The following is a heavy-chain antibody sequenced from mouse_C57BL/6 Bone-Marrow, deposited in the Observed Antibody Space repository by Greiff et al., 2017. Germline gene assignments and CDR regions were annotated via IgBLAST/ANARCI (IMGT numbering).Heavy chain of an antibody. CDR1: GFTFSDYY. D-gene: IGHD1-1*01. CDR3: ARRDGSSPYWYFDV. CDR2: ISNGGGST. J-gene: IGHJ1*03. V-gene: IGHV5-12*01. Sequence: EVHLVESGGGLVQPGGSLKLSCAASGFTFSDYYMYWVRQTPEKRLEWVAYISNGGGSTYYPDTVKGRFTISRDNAKNTLYLQMSRLKSEDTAMYYCARRDGSSPYWYFDVWGTGTTVTVSS.